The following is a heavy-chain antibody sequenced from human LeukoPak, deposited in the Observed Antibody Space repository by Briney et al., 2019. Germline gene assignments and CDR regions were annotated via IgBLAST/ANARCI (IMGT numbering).Heavy chain of an antibody. CDR2: IYYSGST. V-gene: IGHV4-59*01. CDR3: ARDIGSGYYDSSGYYLHYYYMDV. CDR1: GGSFSSYY. J-gene: IGHJ6*03. Sequence: SETLSLTCAVYGGSFSSYYWSWIRQPPGKGLEWIGYIYYSGSTNYNPSLKSRVTISVDTSKNQFSLKLSSVTAADTAVYYCARDIGSGYYDSSGYYLHYYYMDVWGKGTTVTVSS. D-gene: IGHD3-22*01.